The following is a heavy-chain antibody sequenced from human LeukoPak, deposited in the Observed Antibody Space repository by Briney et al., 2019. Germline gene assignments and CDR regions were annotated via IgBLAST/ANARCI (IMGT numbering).Heavy chain of an antibody. J-gene: IGHJ4*02. CDR1: GGSINNSY. Sequence: SETLSLTCTVSGGSINNSYWTWIRQPPGKGLEWIGHIYYSGSTNYNPSLKSRVTISVDTSKNQFSLKLSSVTAADTAVYYCARVKDGYNQLAFDYWGQGTLVTVSS. CDR3: ARVKDGYNQLAFDY. D-gene: IGHD5-24*01. CDR2: IYYSGST. V-gene: IGHV4-59*01.